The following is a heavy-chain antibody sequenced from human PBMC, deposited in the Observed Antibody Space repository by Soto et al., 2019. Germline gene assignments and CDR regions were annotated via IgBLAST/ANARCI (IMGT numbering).Heavy chain of an antibody. CDR2: IIPIFGTA. Sequence: QVQLVPSGAEVKKPGSSVKVSCKAARGTFSSYAISWVRQAPGQGLEWMGGIIPIFGTANYAQKFQGSVTITADESMSTAYMELSSLRSEDTDVYYCARAGYCIGGSCLPAAFDICGQEPMVTVSS. V-gene: IGHV1-69*01. CDR1: RGTFSSYA. J-gene: IGHJ3*02. CDR3: ARAGYCIGGSCLPAAFDI. D-gene: IGHD2-15*01.